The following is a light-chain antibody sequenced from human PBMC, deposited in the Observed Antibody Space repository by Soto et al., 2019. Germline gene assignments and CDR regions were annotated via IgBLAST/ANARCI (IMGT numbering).Light chain of an antibody. CDR3: QQYGSSPKT. CDR2: AAS. CDR1: QTIISTY. Sequence: EIVLTQSPGTLSLSPGDRASLSCRASQTIISTYVAWYQQKPGQAPRLLIYAASTRATGIPDRFSGSGSGTDFTLTISRLEPEDFAVYYCQQYGSSPKTFGQGTKVDIK. J-gene: IGKJ1*01. V-gene: IGKV3-20*01.